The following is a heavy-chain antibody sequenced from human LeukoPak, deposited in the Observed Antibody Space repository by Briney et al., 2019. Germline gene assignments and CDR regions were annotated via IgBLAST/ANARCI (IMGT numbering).Heavy chain of an antibody. J-gene: IGHJ4*02. V-gene: IGHV1-18*01. CDR3: ARGEKPYDY. D-gene: IGHD1-26*01. CDR2: INAYNGNT. CDR1: GYTFTYYV. Sequence: ASVKVSCKTSGYTFTYYVISWVRQAPGQGLEWMGWINAYNGNTNDAQKLQGRVTMTTDTSTSTAYMELRSLRPDDTAVYYCARGEKPYDYWGQGTLVSVSS.